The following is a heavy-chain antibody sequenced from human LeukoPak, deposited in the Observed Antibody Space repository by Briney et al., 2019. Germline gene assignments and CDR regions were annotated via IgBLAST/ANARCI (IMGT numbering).Heavy chain of an antibody. CDR1: GGSFSGYY. Sequence: SETLSLTCAVYGGSFSGYYWSWIRQPPGKGLEWIGEINHSGSTNNNPSLKSRVTISVDTSKNQFSLKLSSVTAADTAVYYCARGRQQLVQFDYWGQGTLVTVSS. J-gene: IGHJ4*02. CDR2: INHSGST. V-gene: IGHV4-34*01. D-gene: IGHD6-13*01. CDR3: ARGRQQLVQFDY.